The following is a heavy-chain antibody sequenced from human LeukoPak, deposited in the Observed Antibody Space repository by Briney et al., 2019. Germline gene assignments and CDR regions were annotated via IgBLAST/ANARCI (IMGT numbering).Heavy chain of an antibody. J-gene: IGHJ6*03. V-gene: IGHV3-30*02. CDR3: AKEYYGSGSYSYYYYYMDV. Sequence: PGGSLRLSCAASGFTFSGYGMHWVRQAPGKGLEWVAFIRYDGSNKYYADSVKGRFTISRDNSKNTLYLQMNSLRAEDTAVYYCAKEYYGSGSYSYYYYYMDVWGKGTTVTVSS. CDR2: IRYDGSNK. CDR1: GFTFSGYG. D-gene: IGHD3-10*01.